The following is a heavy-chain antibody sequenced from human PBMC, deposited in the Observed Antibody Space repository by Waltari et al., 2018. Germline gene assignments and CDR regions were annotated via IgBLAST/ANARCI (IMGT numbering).Heavy chain of an antibody. CDR2: IYPGDSDT. CDR1: GYSFTSYW. J-gene: IGHJ4*02. Sequence: EVQLVQSGAAVKKPGESLTISCKGSGYSFTSYWIGWVRRMPGKGLEWMGIIYPGDSDTRYSPSCQGQVTSSADKSISTAYLQWSSLKASDTVMYYCARPYGGNGDGHFSWGQGTLVTVSS. CDR3: ARPYGGNGDGHFS. D-gene: IGHD2-15*01. V-gene: IGHV5-51*03.